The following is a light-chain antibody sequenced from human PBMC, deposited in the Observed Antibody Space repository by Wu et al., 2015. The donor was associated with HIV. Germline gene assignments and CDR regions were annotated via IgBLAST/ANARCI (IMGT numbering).Light chain of an antibody. CDR1: QSISIW. Sequence: DIQMTQSPSTLSAFVGDRINITCRASQSISIWLAWYQQKPGKAPKLLIYEASSLETGVPSRFSGSGSGTEFTLTISSLQPDDFATYYCQQYNSYLYSFGQGTNVEIK. V-gene: IGKV1-5*03. CDR3: QQYNSYLYS. CDR2: EAS. J-gene: IGKJ2*03.